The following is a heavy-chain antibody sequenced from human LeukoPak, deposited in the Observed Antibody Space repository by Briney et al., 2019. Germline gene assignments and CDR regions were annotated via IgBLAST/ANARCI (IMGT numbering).Heavy chain of an antibody. CDR3: ARNLGHFDV. V-gene: IGHV3-23*01. J-gene: IGHJ3*01. Sequence: GGSLRLSCAASGFTFNDFDMTWVRQAPGKGLEWVSTIADAGTYYADSVKGRFIISRDKSKNMLYLQLNSLRADDTAMYYCARNLGHFDVRGHGTMVTDSS. CDR2: IADAGT. CDR1: GFTFNDFD. D-gene: IGHD3-16*01.